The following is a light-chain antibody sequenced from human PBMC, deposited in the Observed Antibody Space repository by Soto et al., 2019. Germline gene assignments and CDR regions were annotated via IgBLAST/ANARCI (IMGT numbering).Light chain of an antibody. V-gene: IGKV3-15*01. Sequence: EIVLTQSQATLSVSPGERATLSCRASQGVNVNLAWYRQKPGQAPRLLIYGASVRATGIPARFSGSGSGTEFTLSITSLQSEDFRLYFCQQYSSWPNTFGQGTKLEIK. CDR2: GAS. J-gene: IGKJ2*01. CDR1: QGVNVN. CDR3: QQYSSWPNT.